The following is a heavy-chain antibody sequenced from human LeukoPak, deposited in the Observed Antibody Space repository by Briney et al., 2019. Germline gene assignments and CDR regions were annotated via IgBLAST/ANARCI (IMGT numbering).Heavy chain of an antibody. Sequence: GGPLTLPCAACGFPFSPYDMSWLRQAPGKGLEWVSDISASGGSIYCEDPVHGRLTYPRDNSKNTLYLQMNSVNAHDTARYYCAREASSYWYFVLWRRGTLVSVPS. CDR2: ISASGGSI. J-gene: IGHJ2*01. CDR3: AREASSYWYFVL. CDR1: GFPFSPYD. V-gene: IGHV3-23*01. D-gene: IGHD3-10*01.